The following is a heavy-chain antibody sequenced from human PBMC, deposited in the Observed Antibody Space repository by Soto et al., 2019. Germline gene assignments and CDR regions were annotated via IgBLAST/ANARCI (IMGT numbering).Heavy chain of an antibody. CDR1: GFAFSDFY. J-gene: IGHJ6*02. CDR2: ISGGGTTV. CDR3: ARDREPSVYHGMAV. Sequence: QVQLVESGGGLVKPGGSLRLSCAASGFAFSDFYMSWTRQAPGKGLEWISYISGGGTTVFYADSVKGRFTISRDNAQKSLSLQMDSLTSEDTAIYYCARDREPSVYHGMAVWGQGTTVTVSS. V-gene: IGHV3-11*01.